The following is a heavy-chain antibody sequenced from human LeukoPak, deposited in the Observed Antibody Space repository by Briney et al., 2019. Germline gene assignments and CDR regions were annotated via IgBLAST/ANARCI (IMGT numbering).Heavy chain of an antibody. CDR1: GFTFSSYA. D-gene: IGHD4-17*01. J-gene: IGHJ2*01. Sequence: PGGSLRLSCAASGFTFSSYAMSWVRQAPGKGLEWVSAISGSGGSTYYADSVKGRFTISRDNSKNTLYLQMNSLRAEDMAVYYCAKVVTTVTPITFWYFDLWGRGTLVTVSS. CDR2: ISGSGGST. V-gene: IGHV3-23*01. CDR3: AKVVTTVTPITFWYFDL.